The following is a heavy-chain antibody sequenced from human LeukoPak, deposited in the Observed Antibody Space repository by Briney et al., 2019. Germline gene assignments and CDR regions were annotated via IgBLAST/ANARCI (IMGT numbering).Heavy chain of an antibody. CDR1: GASINSHY. CDR2: IYISGST. J-gene: IGHJ4*02. V-gene: IGHV4-4*07. D-gene: IGHD2-15*01. Sequence: KPSETLSLTCTVSGASINSHYWSWIRQPAGKGLDWLGRIYISGSTNYNSSLQSRVTMSVDTSKNQFSLKLSSVTAADTAVYYCARALNPLPGTYYFDYWGQGTLVTVSS. CDR3: ARALNPLPGTYYFDY.